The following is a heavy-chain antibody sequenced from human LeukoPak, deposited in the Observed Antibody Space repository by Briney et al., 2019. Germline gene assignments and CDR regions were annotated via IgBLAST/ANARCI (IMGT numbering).Heavy chain of an antibody. D-gene: IGHD3-9*01. Sequence: PSQTLSLTCTVSGGXISSGDYYWSWLRQPPGKGLEWIGYIYYSGSTYYNPSLKSRVTISVDTSKNQFSLKLSSVTAADTAVYYCARDSTGYSNPFDYWGQGTLVTVSS. V-gene: IGHV4-30-4*01. J-gene: IGHJ4*02. CDR3: ARDSTGYSNPFDY. CDR1: GGXISSGDYY. CDR2: IYYSGST.